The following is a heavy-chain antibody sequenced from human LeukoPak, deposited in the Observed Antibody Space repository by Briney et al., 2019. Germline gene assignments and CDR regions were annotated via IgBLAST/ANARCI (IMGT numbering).Heavy chain of an antibody. CDR1: GFTFSNYG. D-gene: IGHD6-19*01. V-gene: IGHV3-30*03. CDR2: ISYDGSSK. Sequence: GGSLRLSCAASGFTFSNYGMHWVRQAPGKGLEWVAVISYDGSSKYYADSVKGRFAISRDNSKNTLYLQMNSLRAEDTAVYYCARKRYSSGSYYYFDYWGQGTLVTVSS. CDR3: ARKRYSSGSYYYFDY. J-gene: IGHJ4*02.